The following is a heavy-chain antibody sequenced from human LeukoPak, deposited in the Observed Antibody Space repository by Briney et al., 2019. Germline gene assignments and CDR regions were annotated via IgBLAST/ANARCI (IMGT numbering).Heavy chain of an antibody. J-gene: IGHJ4*02. CDR1: GFSFRSYA. V-gene: IGHV3-48*02. CDR3: ARRDYGSGSFFGIDY. D-gene: IGHD3-10*01. Sequence: GGSLRLSCSASGFSFRSYAMHWVRQAPGKGLEWISSISGGSSTIYYADSVKGRFTISRDNARNSLYLQMNSLRDEDTAVYYCARRDYGSGSFFGIDYWGQGTLVTVSS. CDR2: ISGGSSTI.